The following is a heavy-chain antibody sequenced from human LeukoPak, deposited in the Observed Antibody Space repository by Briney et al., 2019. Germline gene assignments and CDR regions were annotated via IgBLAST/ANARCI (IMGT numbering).Heavy chain of an antibody. D-gene: IGHD2-2*01. CDR2: INPNSGGT. J-gene: IGHJ5*02. V-gene: IGHV1-2*02. Sequence: GASVKVSCKASGYTFTSYYINWVRQAPGQGLEWMGWINPNSGGTNYAQKFQGRVTMTRDTSISTAYMELSRLRSDDTAVYYCARVGCSSTSCSMGGNWFDPWGQGTLVTVSS. CDR1: GYTFTSYY. CDR3: ARVGCSSTSCSMGGNWFDP.